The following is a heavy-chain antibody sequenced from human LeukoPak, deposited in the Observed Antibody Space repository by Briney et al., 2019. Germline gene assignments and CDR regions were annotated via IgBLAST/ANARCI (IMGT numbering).Heavy chain of an antibody. CDR1: GGSITTYY. CDR3: ARSSSGLDYGDYYFDY. V-gene: IGHV4-59*07. CDR2: VYYSGRT. Sequence: SDTLSLTCTVSGGSITTYYRSGIRHPPGRALEGIGYVYYSGRTDYNPSAKSRVTISVDTSKNQFSLKLTTVTAADTAVYYCARSSSGLDYGDYYFDYWGQGTLVTVFS. J-gene: IGHJ4*02. D-gene: IGHD4-17*01.